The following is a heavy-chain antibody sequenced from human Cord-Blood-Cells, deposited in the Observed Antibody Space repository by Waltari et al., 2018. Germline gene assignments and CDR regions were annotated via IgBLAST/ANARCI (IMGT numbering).Heavy chain of an antibody. CDR1: GGSISSSSYY. D-gene: IGHD3-22*01. CDR2: IYYSGST. CDR3: VHYDFTRGDYFDY. J-gene: IGHJ4*02. Sequence: QLQLQESGPGLVKPSETLSPTCTVSGGSISSSSYYWGRLRQPPGKGLEWIGSIYYSGSTYYNPSLKSRVTISVDTSKNQFSLKLSSVTAADTAVYYCVHYDFTRGDYFDYWGQGTLVTVSS. V-gene: IGHV4-39*01.